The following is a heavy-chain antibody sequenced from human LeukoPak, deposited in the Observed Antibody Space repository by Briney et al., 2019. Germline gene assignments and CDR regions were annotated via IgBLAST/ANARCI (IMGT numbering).Heavy chain of an antibody. Sequence: SETLSLTCTVSGGSIRVYYWSWIRQPPGKGLEWIGYIYYSGSTNYIPSLKSRVTISVDTSKNQFSLKLSSVTAADTALYYCARSSRVLWFGELSWGQGTLVTVSS. J-gene: IGHJ4*02. CDR3: ARSSRVLWFGELS. CDR1: GGSIRVYY. V-gene: IGHV4-59*01. D-gene: IGHD3-10*01. CDR2: IYYSGST.